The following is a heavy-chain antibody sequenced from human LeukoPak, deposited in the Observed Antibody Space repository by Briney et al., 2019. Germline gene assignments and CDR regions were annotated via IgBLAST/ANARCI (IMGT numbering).Heavy chain of an antibody. CDR2: ISTYNGNT. CDR1: GYTFTSYG. V-gene: IGHV1-18*01. J-gene: IGHJ4*02. CDR3: ARGTRYDILTGYHRPFDY. Sequence: ASVKVSCKASGYTFTSYGITWVRQAPGQGLEWMGWISTYNGNTNYAQNLQGRVTMTTDTSTSTAYMELRSLRSDDTAVYYCARGTRYDILTGYHRPFDYWGQGTLVTVSS. D-gene: IGHD3-9*01.